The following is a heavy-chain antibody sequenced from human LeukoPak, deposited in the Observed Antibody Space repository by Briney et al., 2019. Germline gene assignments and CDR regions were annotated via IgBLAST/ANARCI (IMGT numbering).Heavy chain of an antibody. Sequence: PGGSLRLSCAASGFTFSSYGMHWVRQAPGKGLEWVAVVSSDGSIKYYAGSGKGRFTISRDNSKNTLYLQMNSLRVDDTALYYCALDLRPGAPDYFDSWGQGTLVTVPS. D-gene: IGHD1-14*01. CDR2: VSSDGSIK. CDR3: ALDLRPGAPDYFDS. V-gene: IGHV3-30*03. J-gene: IGHJ4*02. CDR1: GFTFSSYG.